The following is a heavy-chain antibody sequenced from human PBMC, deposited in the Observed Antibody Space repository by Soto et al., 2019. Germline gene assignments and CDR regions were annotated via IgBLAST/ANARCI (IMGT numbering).Heavy chain of an antibody. CDR1: GGSINSAGYS. D-gene: IGHD6-19*01. Sequence: QLQLQESGSRLVEPAQTLSLTCAVSGGSINSAGYSWNWIRQPPGEGLEWIGYIYHSGSFLYNPSLKSRVTISLDRSKNQFSLRLISVTAADTAVFYCARSVGYRSGWWPYYFDYWGQGALVTVSS. J-gene: IGHJ4*02. CDR2: IYHSGSF. V-gene: IGHV4-30-2*01. CDR3: ARSVGYRSGWWPYYFDY.